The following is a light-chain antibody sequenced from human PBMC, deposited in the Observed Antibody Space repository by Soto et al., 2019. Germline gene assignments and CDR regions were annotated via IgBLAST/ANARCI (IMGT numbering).Light chain of an antibody. V-gene: IGKV3-15*01. Sequence: EIVMTQSPATLSVSPGERATLSCRASQSVSSNLAWYQQKPGQAPRLLIYGASTRATGIPARFSGSGSGTEVTLTIRRLQSEDFAVYYCQQYNNWPPFNFGQGTKLEIK. CDR3: QQYNNWPPFN. CDR2: GAS. J-gene: IGKJ2*01. CDR1: QSVSSN.